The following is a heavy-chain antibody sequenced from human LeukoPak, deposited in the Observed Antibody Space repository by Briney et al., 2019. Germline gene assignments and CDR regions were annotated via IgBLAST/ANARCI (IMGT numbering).Heavy chain of an antibody. D-gene: IGHD5-12*01. Sequence: GRSLRLSCAASGFTFSSYWMHWVRQAPGKGLVWVSRINSDGSSTSYADSVKGRFTISRDNAKNTLYLQTNSLRAEDTAVYYCAREGGYSGYDPDYWGQGTLVTVSS. CDR2: INSDGSST. CDR3: AREGGYSGYDPDY. J-gene: IGHJ4*02. V-gene: IGHV3-74*01. CDR1: GFTFSSYW.